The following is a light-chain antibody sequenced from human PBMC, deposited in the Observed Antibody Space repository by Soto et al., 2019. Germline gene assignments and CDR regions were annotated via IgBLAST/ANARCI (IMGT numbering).Light chain of an antibody. Sequence: QSVPSQASSVSGSPGQSITISWTGTISDVGSYNLVSWYKQHQGNAPKPMIHEGTKRPSGVSNRFSGSKYGNTASLTISGLQAEDEADYYCCSYGRSRTLFRTGTRSPA. CDR2: EGT. J-gene: IGLJ1*01. CDR1: ISDVGSYNL. CDR3: CSYGRSRTL. V-gene: IGLV2-23*01.